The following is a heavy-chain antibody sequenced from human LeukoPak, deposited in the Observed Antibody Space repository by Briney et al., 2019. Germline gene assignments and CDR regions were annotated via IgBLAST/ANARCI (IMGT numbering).Heavy chain of an antibody. CDR2: ISGYNGNT. CDR1: GYTFTSYG. CDR3: ARAGFLYYMDV. V-gene: IGHV1-18*01. Sequence: ASVKVSCKASGYTFTSYGISRVRQAPGQGLEWMGWISGYNGNTDHAQKLQGRVTMTTDTSTSTAYMELRSLRSDDTAVYYCARAGFLYYMDVWGKGTTVTVSS. D-gene: IGHD3-10*01. J-gene: IGHJ6*03.